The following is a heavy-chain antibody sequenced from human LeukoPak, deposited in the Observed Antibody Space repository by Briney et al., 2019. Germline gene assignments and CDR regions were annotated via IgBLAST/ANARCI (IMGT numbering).Heavy chain of an antibody. D-gene: IGHD6-13*01. Sequence: GGSLRLSCAASGFTFSNYAMSWVRQAPGKGLEWVSAVSGNGANTYYADSVKGRFTISRDNSRNTLYLQMNSLRAEDTAVYYCARRFRPAAGTHDFWGQGTLVTVSS. CDR2: VSGNGANT. J-gene: IGHJ4*02. CDR1: GFTFSNYA. CDR3: ARRFRPAAGTHDF. V-gene: IGHV3-23*01.